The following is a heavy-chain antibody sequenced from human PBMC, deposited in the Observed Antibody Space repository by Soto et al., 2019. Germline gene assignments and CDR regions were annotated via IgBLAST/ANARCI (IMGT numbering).Heavy chain of an antibody. J-gene: IGHJ4*02. CDR3: ARWLGYGPHFDY. V-gene: IGHV4-30-4*01. CDR1: GGSISSGDYY. CDR2: IYYSGST. D-gene: IGHD5-12*01. Sequence: QVQLQETGPGLLKPSQTLSLTCTVSGGSISSGDYYWSWIRQPPGKGLESIGYIYYSGSTYYNPSLKSRVTISVDTSKNQFSLKLSSVTAADTAVYYCARWLGYGPHFDYWGQGTLVTVSS.